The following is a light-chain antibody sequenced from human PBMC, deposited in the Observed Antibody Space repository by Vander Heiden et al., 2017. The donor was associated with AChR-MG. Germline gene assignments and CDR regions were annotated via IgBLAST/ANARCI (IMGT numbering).Light chain of an antibody. CDR1: QSVRSIY. V-gene: IGKV3-20*01. CDR2: GAS. J-gene: IGKJ3*01. Sequence: DIVLTQSPGTLSLSPGDRATLACRASQSVRSIYLGWYQQKPARPPRLLIYGASSRATGIPDRFRCSGSGTDFTLTISRLEPEDFAVYYCQQYGSAPRVTFGPGTKVDIK. CDR3: QQYGSAPRVT.